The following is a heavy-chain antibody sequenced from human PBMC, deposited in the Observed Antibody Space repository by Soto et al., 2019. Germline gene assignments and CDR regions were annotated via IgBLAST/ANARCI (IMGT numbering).Heavy chain of an antibody. J-gene: IGHJ2*01. V-gene: IGHV4-31*03. CDR1: GASISSGGYY. Sequence: QVQLQESGPGLVKPSQTLSLTCTVSGASISSGGYYWGWVRQHPGKGLEWIGFIYYIGTSYYNPSLDSRINLSVDTSKNHFSLNLPSVTAADTAVYYCARVLRDVLSDRYYWYFDLWGRGTLVTVSS. CDR3: ARVLRDVLSDRYYWYFDL. CDR2: IYYIGTS. D-gene: IGHD3-16*02.